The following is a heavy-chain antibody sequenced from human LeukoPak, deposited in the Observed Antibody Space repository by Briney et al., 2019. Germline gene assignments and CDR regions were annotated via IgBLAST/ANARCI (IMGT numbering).Heavy chain of an antibody. Sequence: SVKVSCKASGGTFSSYAISWVRQAPGQGLEWMGRIIPIFGIANYAQKFQGRVTITADKSTSTAYMELSSLKSEDTAVYYCARDYPPGHKGSGSPYYFDYWGQGTLVTVSS. V-gene: IGHV1-69*04. D-gene: IGHD3-10*01. CDR1: GGTFSSYA. CDR2: IIPIFGIA. J-gene: IGHJ4*02. CDR3: ARDYPPGHKGSGSPYYFDY.